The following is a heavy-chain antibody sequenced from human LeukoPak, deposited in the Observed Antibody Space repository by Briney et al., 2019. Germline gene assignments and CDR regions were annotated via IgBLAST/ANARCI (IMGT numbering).Heavy chain of an antibody. V-gene: IGHV4-61*02. J-gene: IGHJ6*02. D-gene: IGHD4-17*01. Sequence: SQTPSLTCTVSGGPISSGDYYWSWIRQPAGKGLEWIGRIYPSGGTKYNPSLKSRVTMSIDTSKSQFSLKVTSVTAADTAVYYCARDRGDYGDLPSYYYGLDVWGQGTTVTVSS. CDR3: ARDRGDYGDLPSYYYGLDV. CDR1: GGPISSGDYY. CDR2: IYPSGGT.